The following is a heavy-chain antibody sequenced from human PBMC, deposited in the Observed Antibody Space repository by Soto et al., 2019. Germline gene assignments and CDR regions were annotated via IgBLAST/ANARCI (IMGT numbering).Heavy chain of an antibody. CDR2: IYYNGDT. Sequence: QVQMQESGPGLVRPSQTLSLSCAVSGASLTSGDYYWNWIRQSPGKGLEWIGYIYYNGDTYYNPSLKSRVTFSLDTSMNHFSLKMTSVTAADTAVYFCARENTAMGGYFDYWGPGSLVTVSS. D-gene: IGHD5-18*01. J-gene: IGHJ4*02. CDR1: GASLTSGDYY. V-gene: IGHV4-30-4*01. CDR3: ARENTAMGGYFDY.